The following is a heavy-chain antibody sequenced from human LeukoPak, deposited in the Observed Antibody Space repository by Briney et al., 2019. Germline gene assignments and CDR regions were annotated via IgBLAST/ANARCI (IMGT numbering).Heavy chain of an antibody. CDR3: ARVRDYYGSGSYYNEGYYFDY. CDR1: GGSFSGYY. V-gene: IGHV4-34*01. J-gene: IGHJ4*02. CDR2: INHSGST. D-gene: IGHD3-10*01. Sequence: SETLSLTCAVYGGSFSGYYCSWIRQPPGKGLEWIGEINHSGSTNYNPSLKSRVIISVDTSKNQFSLKLSSVTAADTAVYYCARVRDYYGSGSYYNEGYYFDYWGQGTLVTVSS.